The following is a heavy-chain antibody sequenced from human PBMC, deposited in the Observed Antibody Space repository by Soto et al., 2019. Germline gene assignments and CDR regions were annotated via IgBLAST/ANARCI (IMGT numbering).Heavy chain of an antibody. CDR2: ISGSGGST. D-gene: IGHD2-2*01. Sequence: GGSLRLSCAASGFTFSSYAMSWVRQAPGKGLEWVSAISGSGGSTYYADSVKGRFTISRDNSKNTLYLQMNSLRAEDTAVYYCAKDSPVVVPAASMLNWFDPWGQGTLVTVSS. CDR1: GFTFSSYA. J-gene: IGHJ5*02. V-gene: IGHV3-23*01. CDR3: AKDSPVVVPAASMLNWFDP.